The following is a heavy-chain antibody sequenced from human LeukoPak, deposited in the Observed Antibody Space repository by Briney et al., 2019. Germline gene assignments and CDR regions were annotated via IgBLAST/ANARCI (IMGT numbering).Heavy chain of an antibody. V-gene: IGHV3-7*03. CDR3: AKHGRLTDHYYYYMDV. CDR2: IREDGTEK. D-gene: IGHD4/OR15-4a*01. CDR1: GFSFTKYW. Sequence: GGSLRLSCAASGFSFTKYWMSWVRQAPGKGLEWVANIREDGTEKNYVDSVKGRFTISRDNTKDSLYLQMNSLRAEDTAVYYCAKHGRLTDHYYYYMDVWGKGTTVTVSS. J-gene: IGHJ6*03.